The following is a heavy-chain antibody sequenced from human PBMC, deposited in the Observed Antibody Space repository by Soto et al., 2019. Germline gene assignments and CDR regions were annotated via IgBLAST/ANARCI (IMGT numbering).Heavy chain of an antibody. CDR1: GFSVGSYY. J-gene: IGHJ4*02. Sequence: EVQLVETGGGLIQPGGSLRLSCAASGFSVGSYYMTWVRQSPGKGLEWVSLIYSNGDTDYADSVKGRLSISRDNFKNTLYLQMNNLRAEDTAVYHCARTSDPSSVTEADGVWGRGTLVTVSS. D-gene: IGHD2-8*01. CDR3: ARTSDPSSVTEADGV. V-gene: IGHV3-53*02. CDR2: IYSNGDT.